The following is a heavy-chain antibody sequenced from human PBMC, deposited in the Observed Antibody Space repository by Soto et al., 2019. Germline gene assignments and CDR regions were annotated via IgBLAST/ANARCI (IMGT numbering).Heavy chain of an antibody. J-gene: IGHJ5*02. V-gene: IGHV1-69*04. D-gene: IGHD2-2*01. CDR2: IIPILGIA. Sequence: ASVKVSCKASGGTFSSYTISWVRQAPGQGLEWMGRIIPILGIANYAQKFQGRVTITADKSTSTAYMELSSLRSEDTAVYYCARDAEPNQLPPNWFDPWGQGTLVTVSS. CDR3: ARDAEPNQLPPNWFDP. CDR1: GGTFSSYT.